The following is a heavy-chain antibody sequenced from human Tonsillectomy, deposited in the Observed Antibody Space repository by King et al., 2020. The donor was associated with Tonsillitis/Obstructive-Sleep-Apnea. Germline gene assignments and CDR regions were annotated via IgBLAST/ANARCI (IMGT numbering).Heavy chain of an antibody. J-gene: IGHJ3*02. CDR2: ISGSGGST. CDR3: AKVMRASMIVLRGRDAFDI. V-gene: IGHV3-23*04. CDR1: GFTFSSYA. Sequence: VQLVQSGGGLVQPGGSLRLSCAASGFTFSSYAMSWVRQAPGKGLEWVSAISGSGGSTYYADSVKGRFTISRDNSKNTLYLQMNSLRAEDTAVYYCAKVMRASMIVLRGRDAFDIWGQGTMVTVSS. D-gene: IGHD3-22*01.